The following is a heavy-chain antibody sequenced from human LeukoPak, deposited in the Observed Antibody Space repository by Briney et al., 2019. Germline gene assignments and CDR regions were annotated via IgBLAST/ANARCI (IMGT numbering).Heavy chain of an antibody. CDR1: GYTFTSYA. J-gene: IGHJ4*02. CDR3: ARDYYDSSGYYYTYFDY. CDR2: INAGNGNT. V-gene: IGHV1-3*01. Sequence: ASVKVSCKASGYTFTSYAMHWVRQAPGQRLEWVGWINAGNGNTKYSQKFQGRVTITRDTSASTAYMELSSLRSEDTAVYYCARDYYDSSGYYYTYFDYWGQGTLVTVSS. D-gene: IGHD3-22*01.